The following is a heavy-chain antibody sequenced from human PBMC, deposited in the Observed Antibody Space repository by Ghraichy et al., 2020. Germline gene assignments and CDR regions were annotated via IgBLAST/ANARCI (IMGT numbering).Heavy chain of an antibody. Sequence: GESLNISCAASGFTFSSYWMSWVRQAPGKGLEWVANIKQDGSEKYYVDSVKGRFTISRDNAKNSLYLQMNSLRAEDTAVYYCARDRVGATIFPVDYWGQGTLVTVSS. CDR1: GFTFSSYW. D-gene: IGHD1-26*01. CDR3: ARDRVGATIFPVDY. V-gene: IGHV3-7*01. J-gene: IGHJ4*02. CDR2: IKQDGSEK.